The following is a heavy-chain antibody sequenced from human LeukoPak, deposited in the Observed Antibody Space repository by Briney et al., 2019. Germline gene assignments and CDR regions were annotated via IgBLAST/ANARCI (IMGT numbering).Heavy chain of an antibody. Sequence: ASVKVSCKASGYTLTGYYMHWVRQAPGQGLEWMGRINPNSGGTNYAQKFQGRVTMTRDTSISTAYMELSRLRSDDTAVYYCAREYSSSPWYFDVWGRGTLVTVSS. CDR1: GYTLTGYY. J-gene: IGHJ2*01. CDR3: AREYSSSPWYFDV. D-gene: IGHD6-6*01. CDR2: INPNSGGT. V-gene: IGHV1-2*06.